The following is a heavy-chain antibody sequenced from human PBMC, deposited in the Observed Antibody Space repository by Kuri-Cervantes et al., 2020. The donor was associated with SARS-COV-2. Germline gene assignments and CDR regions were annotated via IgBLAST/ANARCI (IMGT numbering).Heavy chain of an antibody. D-gene: IGHD6-19*01. V-gene: IGHV4-4*07. CDR1: GGSISSYY. CDR3: ARGRQQWLARGGNWFDP. CDR2: IYTSGST. J-gene: IGHJ5*02. Sequence: SETPSLTCTVSGGSISSYYWSWIRQPAGKGLEWIGRIYTSGSTNYNPSLKSRVTMSVDTSKNQFSLKLSSVTAADTAVYYCARGRQQWLARGGNWFDPWGQGTLVTVSS.